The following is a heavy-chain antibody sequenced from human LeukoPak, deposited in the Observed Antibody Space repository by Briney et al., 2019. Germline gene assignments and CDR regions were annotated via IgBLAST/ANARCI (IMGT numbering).Heavy chain of an antibody. CDR3: ARVGGSNAFDI. Sequence: GVSLRLSCAASGFTFSSYWVHWVRQAPGKGLVWVSPINSDGSSTSYADSVKGRFTISRDNAKNTLSLQMNSLRAEDTAVYYCARVGGSNAFDIWGQGTMVIVSS. J-gene: IGHJ3*02. CDR1: GFTFSSYW. CDR2: INSDGSST. D-gene: IGHD1-26*01. V-gene: IGHV3-74*01.